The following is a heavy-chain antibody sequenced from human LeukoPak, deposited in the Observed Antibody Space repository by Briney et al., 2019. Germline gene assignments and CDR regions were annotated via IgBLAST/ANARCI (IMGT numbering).Heavy chain of an antibody. Sequence: AGGSLRLSCAASGFSLSSYPMSWVRQAPGKGLEWVSSISGSGDDTYTADSVKGRFTISRDNSKKTLFLQMTSLRDGDTAVYYCARSLRHCTSTSCSLYYYMDVWGKGTTVTVSS. D-gene: IGHD2-2*01. J-gene: IGHJ6*03. CDR1: GFSLSSYP. CDR3: ARSLRHCTSTSCSLYYYMDV. V-gene: IGHV3-23*01. CDR2: ISGSGDDT.